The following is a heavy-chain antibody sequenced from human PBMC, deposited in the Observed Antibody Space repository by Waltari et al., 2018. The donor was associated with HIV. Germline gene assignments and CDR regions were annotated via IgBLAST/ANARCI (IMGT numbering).Heavy chain of an antibody. J-gene: IGHJ4*02. CDR3: RGDSSSRWSKSFDS. D-gene: IGHD2-2*01. Sequence: QVQLVESGGGVVQPGGSLGLSCSASGRPFITAILHWVRQDPGKGRGCGAGIYSDGTDADYVDPLKGRFSISRNKSKNTVYLKVDRWRVEVSAIYYWRGDSSSRWSKSFDSWGQGALVSVSS. V-gene: IGHV3-30*04. CDR1: GRPFITAI. CDR2: IYSDGTDA.